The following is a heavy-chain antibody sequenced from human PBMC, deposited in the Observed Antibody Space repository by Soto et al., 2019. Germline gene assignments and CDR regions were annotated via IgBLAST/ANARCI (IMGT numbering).Heavy chain of an antibody. Sequence: SETLSLTCAVYGGSFSGYYWSWIRQPPGKGLEWIGEINHSGSTNYNPSLKSRVTISVDTSKNQFALKLSSVTAADTSVYYRARGGQFFSGGSCYRGGGYYSMDVWGKGTTVTVSS. J-gene: IGHJ6*03. CDR3: ARGGQFFSGGSCYRGGGYYSMDV. V-gene: IGHV4-34*01. CDR2: INHSGST. CDR1: GGSFSGYY. D-gene: IGHD2-15*01.